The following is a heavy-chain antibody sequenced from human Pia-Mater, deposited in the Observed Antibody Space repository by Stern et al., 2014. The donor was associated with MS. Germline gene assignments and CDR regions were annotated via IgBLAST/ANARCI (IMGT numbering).Heavy chain of an antibody. V-gene: IGHV1-46*01. Sequence: QVQLVQSGAEVKKPGASVKGSCKASGYTFTSHYMHWVRQAPGQGLEWVGIITPSGDSASYAQKFQGRVTMTRDTSTSTLYMELSSLRTEDTAVYYCASGTGSKRPAGNYWGQGTLVTVSS. CDR2: ITPSGDSA. J-gene: IGHJ4*02. D-gene: IGHD3/OR15-3a*01. CDR3: ASGTGSKRPAGNY. CDR1: GYTFTSHY.